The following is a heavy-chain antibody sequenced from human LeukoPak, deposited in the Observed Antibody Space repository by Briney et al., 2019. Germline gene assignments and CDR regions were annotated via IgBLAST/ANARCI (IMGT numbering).Heavy chain of an antibody. CDR1: GFTFSSYG. CDR2: IWYDGSHK. V-gene: IGHV3-33*06. CDR3: AKSGAGGSYSGFDY. Sequence: GGSLRLCCAASGFTFSSYGMHWVRQAPGKGLESVAIIWYDGSHKYYADSVKGRFTISRDNSKNTLFLEMNSLRAEDTAVYYCAKSGAGGSYSGFDYWGQGTLVTVSS. D-gene: IGHD1-26*01. J-gene: IGHJ4*02.